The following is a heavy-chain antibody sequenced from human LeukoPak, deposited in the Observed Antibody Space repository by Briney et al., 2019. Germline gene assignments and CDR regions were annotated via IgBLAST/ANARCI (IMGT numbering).Heavy chain of an antibody. D-gene: IGHD3-22*01. CDR1: GGSISSYY. CDR2: IYYSGST. V-gene: IGHV4-59*01. Sequence: SETLSLTCTVSGGSISSYYWSWIRQPPGKELEWIGYIYYSGSTNYNPSLKSRVTISVDTSKNQFSLKLSSVTAADTAVYYCASSYSGYDSDYYDSSGFDPWGQGTLVTVSS. CDR3: ASSYSGYDSDYYDSSGFDP. J-gene: IGHJ5*02.